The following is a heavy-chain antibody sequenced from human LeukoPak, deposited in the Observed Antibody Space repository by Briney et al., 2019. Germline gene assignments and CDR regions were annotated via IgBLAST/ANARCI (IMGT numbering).Heavy chain of an antibody. Sequence: ASVKVSCKASGYTFTDYAVTWVRQAPVQGLEWMGWINTDTRNPTYAQDFTGRFVFSLDTSVSTAYLQISSLKAEDTAVYYCARGRRSCSSTTCYGMYYSDYWGQGTLVTVSS. J-gene: IGHJ4*02. V-gene: IGHV7-4-1*02. CDR2: INTDTRNP. CDR1: GYTFTDYA. D-gene: IGHD2-2*01. CDR3: ARGRRSCSSTTCYGMYYSDY.